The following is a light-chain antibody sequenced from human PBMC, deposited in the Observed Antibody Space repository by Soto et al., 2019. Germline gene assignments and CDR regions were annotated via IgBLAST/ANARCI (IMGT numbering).Light chain of an antibody. V-gene: IGKV1-39*01. J-gene: IGKJ1*01. CDR2: TAS. CDR1: QTISTH. CDR3: EQSYIVPRT. Sequence: DIQMTQSPSSLSASVGDRVTISCRASQTISTHLNWYQQKRGRAPQLLIYTASSLQSGVPSRFSGSGSGTDFPLTISSLQPEDFATYYCEQSYIVPRTFAQGTKV.